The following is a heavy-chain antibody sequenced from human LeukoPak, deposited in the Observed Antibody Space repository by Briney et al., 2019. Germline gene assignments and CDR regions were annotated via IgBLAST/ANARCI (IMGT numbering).Heavy chain of an antibody. CDR2: IYTSGIT. J-gene: IGHJ4*02. V-gene: IGHV3-66*01. Sequence: GGSLRLFCAVSGFTVSSNFMSWVRQAPGKGPEWVSAIYTSGITYYADSVRGRFTISRDNSKNTLYLQMDSLTAEDTAVYYCAREDAGGTYSFDYWGQGILVTVSS. D-gene: IGHD1-26*01. CDR1: GFTVSSNF. CDR3: AREDAGGTYSFDY.